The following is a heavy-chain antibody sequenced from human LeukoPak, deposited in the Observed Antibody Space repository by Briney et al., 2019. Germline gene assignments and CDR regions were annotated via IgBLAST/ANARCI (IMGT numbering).Heavy chain of an antibody. CDR3: ARDATVGSAYFDL. CDR1: GFTFNNYW. V-gene: IGHV3-7*01. D-gene: IGHD2-15*01. CDR2: IKQDGNEI. J-gene: IGHJ4*02. Sequence: GGSLRLSCAASGFTFNNYWMSWVRQAPGKGLEWVAIIKQDGNEIYYVDSMKGRFTISRDNAKNSLYLQMNSLRAEDTAVYYCARDATVGSAYFDLWGQGALVTVSS.